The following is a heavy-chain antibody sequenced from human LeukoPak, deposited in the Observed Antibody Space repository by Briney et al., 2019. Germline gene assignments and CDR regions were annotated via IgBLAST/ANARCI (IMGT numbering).Heavy chain of an antibody. CDR3: ARDVTGIAVAGSCDY. CDR2: ISSSSSYI. J-gene: IGHJ4*02. Sequence: GGSLRLSCAASGFTFSSYSMNWVRQAPGKGLEWVSSISSSSSYIYYADSVKGRFTISRDNAKNSLYLQMNSLRAEDTAVYYCARDVTGIAVAGSCDYWGQGTLVTVSS. CDR1: GFTFSSYS. D-gene: IGHD6-19*01. V-gene: IGHV3-21*01.